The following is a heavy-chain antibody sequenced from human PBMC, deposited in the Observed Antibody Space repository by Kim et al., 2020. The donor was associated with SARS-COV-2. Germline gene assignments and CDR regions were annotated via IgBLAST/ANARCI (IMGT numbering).Heavy chain of an antibody. D-gene: IGHD6-13*01. CDR3: AKDRYSSSCYLCWFDP. CDR2: ISGSGGST. V-gene: IGHV3-23*01. CDR1: GFTFSSSA. J-gene: IGHJ5*02. Sequence: GGSLRLSCAASGFTFSSSAMRWVRQAPGKGLEWVAAISGSGGSTYYADSVKGRFTISRDNSKNTLYLQMNSLRAEDTAVYYCAKDRYSSSCYLCWFDPWGQGTLVTVSS.